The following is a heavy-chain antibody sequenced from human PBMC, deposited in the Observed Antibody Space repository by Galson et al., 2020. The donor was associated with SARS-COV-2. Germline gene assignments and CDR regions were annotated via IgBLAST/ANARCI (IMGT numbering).Heavy chain of an antibody. V-gene: IGHV1-18*01. D-gene: IGHD3-10*01. CDR2: ISGYNSKT. CDR3: VTDLDGDLEY. CDR1: GDTLTNYG. Sequence: ASVKVSCKASGDTLTNYGVSWVRQAPGQGLEWMGRISGYNSKTKYAQNLQGRVTLSTDTSTSTAYMELRSLRAVDPGLYYCVTDLDGDLEYWGQGTMVAVSS. J-gene: IGHJ4*02.